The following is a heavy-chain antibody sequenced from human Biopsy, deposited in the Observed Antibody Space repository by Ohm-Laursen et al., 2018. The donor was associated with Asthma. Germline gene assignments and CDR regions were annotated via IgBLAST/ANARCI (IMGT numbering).Heavy chain of an antibody. CDR2: ISKDASTQ. V-gene: IGHV3-30*01. Sequence: SLRLSCAAPGFSFSNFAIHWVRQAPGRGLEWVGVISKDASTQDYADSVKGRFTMARDDSKNTLDLQMNSLREEDTAVYYCVRDGTDDAFDIWGQGTVVSVSS. CDR1: GFSFSNFA. D-gene: IGHD1-1*01. J-gene: IGHJ3*02. CDR3: VRDGTDDAFDI.